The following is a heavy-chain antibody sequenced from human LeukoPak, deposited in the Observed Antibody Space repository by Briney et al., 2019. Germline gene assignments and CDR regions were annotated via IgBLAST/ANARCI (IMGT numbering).Heavy chain of an antibody. J-gene: IGHJ4*02. D-gene: IGHD6-19*01. CDR3: ARVRGSGWYDFDY. Sequence: GASVKVSCKASGYTFTGYYMHWVRQAPGQGLEWMGWINPNSGGTNYAQKFQGRVTMTRDTSISTAYMELSRLRSDDTAVYYCARVRGSGWYDFDYWGQGTLVTVSS. CDR2: INPNSGGT. V-gene: IGHV1-2*02. CDR1: GYTFTGYY.